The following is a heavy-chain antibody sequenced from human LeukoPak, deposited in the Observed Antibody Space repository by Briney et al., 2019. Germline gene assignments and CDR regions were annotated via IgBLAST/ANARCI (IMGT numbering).Heavy chain of an antibody. CDR3: ARGGRSNEFDY. V-gene: IGHV4-31*03. CDR2: IYYSGST. D-gene: IGHD1-26*01. Sequence: SQTLSLTCTVSGGSISSGGYYWSWIRQHPGKGLEWIGYIYYSGSTNYNPSLKSRVTISVDTSKNQFSLKLSSVTAADTAVYYCARGGRSNEFDYWGQGTLVTVSS. CDR1: GGSISSGGYY. J-gene: IGHJ4*02.